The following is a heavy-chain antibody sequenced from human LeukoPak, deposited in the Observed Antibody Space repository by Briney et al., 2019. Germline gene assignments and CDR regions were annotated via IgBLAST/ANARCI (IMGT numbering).Heavy chain of an antibody. V-gene: IGHV3-53*01. CDR1: GFSVSSNY. CDR2: IYRGGST. D-gene: IGHD3-10*01. J-gene: IGHJ4*02. CDR3: ARELINWFGELSIDY. Sequence: HPGGSLRLSCAASGFSVSSNYMTWVRQAPGKGLEWVSVIYRGGSTYYADSVKGRFTISRDNAKNSLYLQMNSLRAEDTAVYYCARELINWFGELSIDYWGQGTLVTVSS.